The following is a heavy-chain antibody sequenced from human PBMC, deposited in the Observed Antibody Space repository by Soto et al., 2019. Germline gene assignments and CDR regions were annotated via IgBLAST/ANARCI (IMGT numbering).Heavy chain of an antibody. D-gene: IGHD5-12*01. Sequence: ASEKVSCKVSGYTFTSYGISWVRQAPGQGLEWMGWISAYNGNTNYAQKLQGRVTMTTDTSTSTAYMELRSLRSDDTAVYYCARDGWLQSLDAFDIWGQGTMVTVSS. CDR2: ISAYNGNT. J-gene: IGHJ3*02. CDR3: ARDGWLQSLDAFDI. V-gene: IGHV1-18*04. CDR1: GYTFTSYG.